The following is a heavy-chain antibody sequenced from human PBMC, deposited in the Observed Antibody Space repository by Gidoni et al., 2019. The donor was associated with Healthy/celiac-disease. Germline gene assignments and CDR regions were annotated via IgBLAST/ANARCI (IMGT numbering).Heavy chain of an antibody. CDR1: GYTFTDYY. CDR3: ATDEGLRLGETRFDY. D-gene: IGHD3-16*01. J-gene: IGHJ4*02. CDR2: VEPEDGEK. Sequence: EVQLVQSGAEVKKPGATVKISCKVSGYTFTDYYMHWVQQAPGTGREWMGLVEPEDGEKIEEEKCQGRVTINADTSTDTAYMELSSLRSEDTAVDYCATDEGLRLGETRFDYWGQGTLVTVSS. V-gene: IGHV1-69-2*01.